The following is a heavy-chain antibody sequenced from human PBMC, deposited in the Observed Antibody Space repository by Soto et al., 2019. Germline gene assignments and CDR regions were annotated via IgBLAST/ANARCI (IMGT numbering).Heavy chain of an antibody. V-gene: IGHV1-2*04. CDR1: GYTFTGYY. CDR2: INPNSGGT. CDR3: ARDSLGSGSDYRGENWFAP. J-gene: IGHJ5*02. D-gene: IGHD1-26*01. Sequence: QVQLVQSGAEVKKPGASVKVSCKASGYTFTGYYMHWVRQAPGQGLEWMGWINPNSGGTNYAQKFQGWVTMTRDTYINTAYMALSRLRSDDTAVYYWARDSLGSGSDYRGENWFAPWGQGTLVTVSS.